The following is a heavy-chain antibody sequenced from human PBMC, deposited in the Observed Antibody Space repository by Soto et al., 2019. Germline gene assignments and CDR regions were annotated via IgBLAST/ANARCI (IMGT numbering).Heavy chain of an antibody. J-gene: IGHJ6*02. CDR2: IYYSGST. CDR1: GGSTSSYY. D-gene: IGHD4-17*01. CDR3: ARDTGYYYYGMDV. Sequence: SETLSLTCTVSGGSTSSYYWSWIRQPPGKGLEWIGYIYYSGSTNYNPSPKSRVTISVDTSKNQFSLKLSSVTAADTAVYYCARDTGYYYYGMDVWGQGTTVTVSS. V-gene: IGHV4-59*01.